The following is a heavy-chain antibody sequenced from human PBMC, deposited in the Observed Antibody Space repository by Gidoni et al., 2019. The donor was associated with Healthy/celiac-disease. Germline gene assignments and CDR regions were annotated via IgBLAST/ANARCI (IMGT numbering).Heavy chain of an antibody. CDR1: GYTLTELS. J-gene: IGHJ4*02. CDR3: ATDLYPTPGIAVAGTWLDY. D-gene: IGHD6-19*01. V-gene: IGHV1-24*01. CDR2: VDPEDGET. Sequence: QVQLVQSGAEVKKPGAAVKVSCKVSGYTLTELSMHWVRQAPGKGLEWMGGVDPEDGETIYAQKFQGRVTMTEDTSTDTAYMELSSLRSEDTAVYYCATDLYPTPGIAVAGTWLDYWGQGTLVTVSS.